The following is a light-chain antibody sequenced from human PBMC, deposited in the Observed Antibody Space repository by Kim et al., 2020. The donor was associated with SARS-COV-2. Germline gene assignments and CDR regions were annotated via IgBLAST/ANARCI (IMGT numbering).Light chain of an antibody. CDR1: QSVRSSN. J-gene: IGKJ2*01. CDR3: QQYDSSPYT. V-gene: IGKV3-20*01. Sequence: EIVLTQSPGTLSLSPGETVILSCRASQSVRSSNLAWYQQKPGQAPRLLIYGASSRATGIPDRFSGSGSGTDFTLTISRLEPEDFAVYYCQQYDSSPYTFGQGTKLEIK. CDR2: GAS.